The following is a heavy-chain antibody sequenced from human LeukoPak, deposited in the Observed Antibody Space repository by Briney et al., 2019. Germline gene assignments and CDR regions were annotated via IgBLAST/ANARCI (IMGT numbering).Heavy chain of an antibody. CDR3: AVHLPGDYLDR. CDR2: MNPDSGNT. J-gene: IGHJ4*02. CDR1: GYAFNFYD. Sequence: ASVKVSCKASGYAFNFYDINWVRQATGQGLEWMGWMNPDSGNTGFAQKFQGRVTMTRNTSITTAYMELSSLRFEDTAVYYCAVHLPGDYLDRWGQGTLVTVSS. V-gene: IGHV1-8*01.